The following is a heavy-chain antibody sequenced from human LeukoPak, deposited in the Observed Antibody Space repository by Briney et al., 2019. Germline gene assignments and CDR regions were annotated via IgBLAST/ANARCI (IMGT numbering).Heavy chain of an antibody. CDR2: IYTSGST. CDR1: GGSISSYY. Sequence: SETLSLTCTVSGGSISSYYWSWIRQPPGKGLEWIGSIYTSGSTNYNPSLKSRVTISVDTSKNQFSLKLSSVTAADTAVYYCARHSGYVANWFDPWGQGTLVTVSS. V-gene: IGHV4-4*09. J-gene: IGHJ5*02. CDR3: ARHSGYVANWFDP. D-gene: IGHD5-12*01.